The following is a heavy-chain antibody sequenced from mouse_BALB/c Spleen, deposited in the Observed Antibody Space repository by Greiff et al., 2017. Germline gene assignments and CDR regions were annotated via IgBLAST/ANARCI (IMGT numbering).Heavy chain of an antibody. CDR3: TRDLDGNYGFYWYFDV. V-gene: IGHV5-6-4*01. CDR1: GFTFSSYT. CDR2: ISSGGSYT. Sequence: EVQLVESGGGLVKPGGSLKLSCAASGFTFSSYTMSWVRQTPEKRLEWVATISSGGSYTYYPDSVKGRFTISRDNAKNTLYLQMSSLKSEDTAMYYCTRDLDGNYGFYWYFDVWGAGTTVTVSS. J-gene: IGHJ1*01. D-gene: IGHD2-1*01.